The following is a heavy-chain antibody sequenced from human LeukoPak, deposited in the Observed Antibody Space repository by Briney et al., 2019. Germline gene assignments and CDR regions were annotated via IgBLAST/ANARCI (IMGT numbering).Heavy chain of an antibody. J-gene: IGHJ6*03. D-gene: IGHD4-23*01. CDR1: GFTFSSYS. CDR3: ARDPAARWYRYYYYYYYMDV. V-gene: IGHV3-21*01. CDR2: ISSSSSYI. Sequence: GGSLRLSCAASGFTFSSYSMNWVRQAPGKGLEWVSSISSSSSYIYYADSVKGRFTISRDNAKNSLYLQMNSLRAEDTAVYYCARDPAARWYRYYYYYYYMDVWGKGTTVTISS.